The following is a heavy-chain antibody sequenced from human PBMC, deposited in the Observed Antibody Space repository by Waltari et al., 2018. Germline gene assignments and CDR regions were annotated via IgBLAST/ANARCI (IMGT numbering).Heavy chain of an antibody. CDR2: TNHSGST. D-gene: IGHD4-4*01. J-gene: IGHJ6*02. Sequence: QVQLQQWGAGLLKPSETLSLTCAVYGGSFSGYYWRWLRQPPGKGLEWIGETNHSGSTNYNRSLKSLVTISVDSSKNQFSLKLSSVTAANTAVYYCARGPYSNDRKYYYYYGMDVWGQGTTVTVSS. CDR1: GGSFSGYY. V-gene: IGHV4-34*01. CDR3: ARGPYSNDRKYYYYYGMDV.